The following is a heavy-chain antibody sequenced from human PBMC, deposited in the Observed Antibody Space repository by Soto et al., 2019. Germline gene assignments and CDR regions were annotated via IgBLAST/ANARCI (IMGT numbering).Heavy chain of an antibody. CDR3: ANAVVVVAAINY. Sequence: EVQLLESGGGLVQPGGSLRLSCAASGFTFSSYAMSWVRQAPGKGLEWVSAISGSGGSTYYADSVKGRFTISRDNSKNTLYLQITSLRAEDTAVYYCANAVVVVAAINYWGQGTLVTVSS. CDR2: ISGSGGST. D-gene: IGHD2-15*01. V-gene: IGHV3-23*01. J-gene: IGHJ4*02. CDR1: GFTFSSYA.